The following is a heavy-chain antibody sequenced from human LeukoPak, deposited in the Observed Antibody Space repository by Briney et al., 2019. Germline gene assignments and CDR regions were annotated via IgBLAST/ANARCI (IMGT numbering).Heavy chain of an antibody. CDR1: RFTFSDYA. J-gene: IGHJ2*01. V-gene: IGHV3-23*01. CDR2: ISSSAGST. CDR3: AKGSQWLARVWYFDL. Sequence: GGSLRLSCAASRFTFSDYAMSWVRQAPGKGLEWVSAISSSAGSTNYADSVKGRFTISRDNSKNTLYLQMSSLRAEDTALYYCAKGSQWLARVWYFDLWGRGTLVTVPS. D-gene: IGHD6-19*01.